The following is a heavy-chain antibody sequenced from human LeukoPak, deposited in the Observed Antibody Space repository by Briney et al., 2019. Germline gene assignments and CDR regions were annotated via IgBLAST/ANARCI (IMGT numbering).Heavy chain of an antibody. CDR3: ARTIRDYYYGMDV. CDR2: IYCSGST. J-gene: IGHJ6*02. CDR1: GGSISSGGYY. V-gene: IGHV4-31*03. Sequence: PSETLSLTCTVSGGSISSGGYYWSWIRQHPGKGLEWIGYIYCSGSTYYNPSLKSRVTISVDTSKNQFSLKLSSVTAADTAVYYCARTIRDYYYGMDVWGQGTTVTVSS. D-gene: IGHD5-24*01.